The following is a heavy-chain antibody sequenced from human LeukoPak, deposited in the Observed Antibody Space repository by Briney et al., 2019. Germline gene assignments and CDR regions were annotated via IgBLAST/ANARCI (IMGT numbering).Heavy chain of an antibody. J-gene: IGHJ6*02. CDR1: GYTFTSYY. CDR3: ARVAAAIFGYYYYGMDV. CDR2: INPSGGST. D-gene: IGHD2-2*01. V-gene: IGHV1-46*01. Sequence: ASVKVSCKASGYTFTSYYMHWVRQAPGQGLEWMGIINPSGGSTSYAQKFQGSVTMTRDTSTSTVYMELSSLRSEDTAVYYCARVAAAIFGYYYYGMDVWGQGTTVTVSS.